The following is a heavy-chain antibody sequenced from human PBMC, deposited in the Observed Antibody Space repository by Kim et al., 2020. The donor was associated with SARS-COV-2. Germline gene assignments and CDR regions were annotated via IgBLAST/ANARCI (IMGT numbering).Heavy chain of an antibody. D-gene: IGHD2-2*01. J-gene: IGHJ4*02. Sequence: KSRVTISVDTSKNQFSLKLSSVTAADTAVYYCARRRGDIVVVPAVTLFDYWGQGTLVTVSS. CDR3: ARRRGDIVVVPAVTLFDY. V-gene: IGHV4-34*01.